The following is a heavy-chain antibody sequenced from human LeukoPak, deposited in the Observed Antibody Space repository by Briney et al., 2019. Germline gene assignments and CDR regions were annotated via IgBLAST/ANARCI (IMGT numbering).Heavy chain of an antibody. D-gene: IGHD3-10*01. CDR2: INSDGSST. J-gene: IGHJ6*03. CDR3: AKAYYYGSGFPYYMDV. V-gene: IGHV3-74*01. CDR1: GFTFSSYW. Sequence: GGSLRLSCAASGFTFSSYWMHWVRQAPGKGLVWVSRINSDGSSTSYADSVKGRFTISRDNAKNTLYLQMNSLRAEDTAVYYCAKAYYYGSGFPYYMDVWGKGTTVTVSS.